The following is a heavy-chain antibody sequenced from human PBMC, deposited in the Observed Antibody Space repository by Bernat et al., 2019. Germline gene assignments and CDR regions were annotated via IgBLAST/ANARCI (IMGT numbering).Heavy chain of an antibody. CDR1: GGSISSYY. CDR2: IYYSGST. V-gene: IGHV4-59*01. Sequence: QVQLQESGPGLVKPSETLSLTCTVSGGSISSYYWSWIRQPPGKGLEWIGYIYYSGSTNYNPSLKSRVTISVDTSKNQFSLKLSSVTAADTGVYYCAGQGRYYMDVWGKGTTVTVSS. CDR3: AGQGRYYMDV. J-gene: IGHJ6*03.